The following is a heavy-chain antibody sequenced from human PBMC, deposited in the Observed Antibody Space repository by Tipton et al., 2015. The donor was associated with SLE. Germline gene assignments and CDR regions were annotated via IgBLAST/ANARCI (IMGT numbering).Heavy chain of an antibody. V-gene: IGHV4-31*03. CDR2: IYYSGST. Sequence: TLSLTCTVSGGSISSGGYYWRWIRQHPGKGMQWIGYIYYSGSTYYNPSLKSRVTISVDTSKNQFFLRPGSVTAADTAVYYCASSGYSSGLYRGRFDIWVQGTMVTVSS. CDR1: GGSISSGGYY. D-gene: IGHD6-19*01. CDR3: ASSGYSSGLYRGRFDI. J-gene: IGHJ3*02.